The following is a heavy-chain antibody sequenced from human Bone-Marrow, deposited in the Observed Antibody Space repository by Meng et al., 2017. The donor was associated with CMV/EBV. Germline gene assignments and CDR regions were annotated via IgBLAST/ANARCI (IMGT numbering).Heavy chain of an antibody. CDR1: GYSISSGYY. J-gene: IGHJ5*02. V-gene: IGHV4-38-2*02. CDR3: AKDRSDHYRYCSGGSCYGWFDP. D-gene: IGHD2-15*01. Sequence: SETLSLTCTVSGYSISSGYYWGWIRQPPGKGLEWIGSIYYSGSTYYNPSLKRRVTISADTSKNQFSLNLSSVTAADTAVYYCAKDRSDHYRYCSGGSCYGWFDPWGQGTLVTVSS. CDR2: IYYSGST.